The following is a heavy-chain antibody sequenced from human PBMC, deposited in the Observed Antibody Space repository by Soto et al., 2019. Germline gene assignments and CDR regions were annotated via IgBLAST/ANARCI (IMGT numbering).Heavy chain of an antibody. CDR1: GYTFTSYY. V-gene: IGHV1-46*03. CDR3: ARVWCSSTSCYGRIGY. D-gene: IGHD2-2*01. J-gene: IGHJ4*02. Sequence: GASVKVSCKASGYTFTSYYMHWVRQAPGQGLEWMGIINPSGGSTSYAQKFQGRVTMTRDTSTSTVYMELSSLRSEDTAVYYCARVWCSSTSCYGRIGYWGQGTLVTVSS. CDR2: INPSGGST.